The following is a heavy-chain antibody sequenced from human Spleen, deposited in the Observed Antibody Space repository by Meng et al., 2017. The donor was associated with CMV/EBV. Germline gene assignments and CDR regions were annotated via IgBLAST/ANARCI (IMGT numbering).Heavy chain of an antibody. V-gene: IGHV3-74*01. J-gene: IGHJ4*02. Sequence: GESLKISCAISEITFTPYWMHWVRQAPGKGLAWVSRINSDGSSTSYADSVKGRFTISRDNAKNTLYLQMNSLRAEDTAVYYCARRGRAAASGFDYWGQGTLVTVSS. CDR3: ARRGRAAASGFDY. CDR2: INSDGSST. D-gene: IGHD2-15*01. CDR1: EITFTPYW.